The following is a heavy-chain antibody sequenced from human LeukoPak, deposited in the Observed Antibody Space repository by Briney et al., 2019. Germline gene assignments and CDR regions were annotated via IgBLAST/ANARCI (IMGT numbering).Heavy chain of an antibody. CDR3: ARVGYCSSTSCYGGFDY. CDR1: GYTFTDYY. V-gene: IGHV1-2*02. Sequence: ASVKVSCKASGYTFTDYYMHWVRQAPGQGLEWMGWINPNSGGTNYAQKFQGRVTMTRDTSISTAYMELSRLGSDDTAVYYCARVGYCSSTSCYGGFDYWGQGTLVTVSS. D-gene: IGHD2-2*01. CDR2: INPNSGGT. J-gene: IGHJ4*02.